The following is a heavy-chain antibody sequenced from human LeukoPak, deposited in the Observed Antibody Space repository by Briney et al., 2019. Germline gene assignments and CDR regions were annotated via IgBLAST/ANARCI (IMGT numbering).Heavy chain of an antibody. D-gene: IGHD3-10*01. CDR3: ARLPGDFDY. CDR1: GGSISSYY. J-gene: IGHJ4*02. Sequence: SETLSLTCTVSGGSISSYYWSWIRQPPGKGLEGIGYIYYSGSTNYNPSLKSRVTISVDTSKNQFSLKLSSVTAADTAVYYCARLPGDFDYWGQGTLVTVSS. V-gene: IGHV4-59*08. CDR2: IYYSGST.